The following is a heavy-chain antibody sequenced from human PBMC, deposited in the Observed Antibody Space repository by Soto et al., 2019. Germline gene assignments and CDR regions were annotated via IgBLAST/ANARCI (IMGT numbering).Heavy chain of an antibody. Sequence: QVQLVESGGGTVQPGRSLRLSCAASGATFSSYAMHWVRQAPGKGLEWVAVISYDGSKKYYADPVKGRFTISRDNSKNTLYLEMNSVRAEDTALYYCARDRGCATTRDCYCMDVWGQGTTVAFSS. V-gene: IGHV3-30*14. D-gene: IGHD2-15*01. J-gene: IGHJ6*02. CDR2: ISYDGSKK. CDR3: ARDRGCATTRDCYCMDV. CDR1: GATFSSYA.